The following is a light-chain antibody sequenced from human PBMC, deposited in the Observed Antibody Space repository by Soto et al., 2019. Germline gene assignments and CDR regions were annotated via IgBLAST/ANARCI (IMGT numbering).Light chain of an antibody. Sequence: EEVMTQSPATLSMSPGERATLSCRASQSVNSYLAWYQQKPGQAPRLLIYGASTRATGIPARFSGSGSGTEFTLTISSLQSEDFAVYYCQQYTNWPSWTFGQGTKVEIK. CDR1: QSVNSY. V-gene: IGKV3-15*01. CDR3: QQYTNWPSWT. CDR2: GAS. J-gene: IGKJ1*01.